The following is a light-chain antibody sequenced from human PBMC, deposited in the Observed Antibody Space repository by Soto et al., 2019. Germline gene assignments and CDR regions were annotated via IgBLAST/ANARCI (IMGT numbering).Light chain of an antibody. V-gene: IGKV1-39*01. Sequence: DIQITHSPSSLSASVGDRVMITCRASQTISTYLNWYQQKPGTAPKLLIYDASTLQSGVPSRFSGSGSGTDFTLTISNLQPEDFATFYCQQSFSRPLYTFGQGTKV. CDR3: QQSFSRPLYT. CDR2: DAS. CDR1: QTISTY. J-gene: IGKJ2*01.